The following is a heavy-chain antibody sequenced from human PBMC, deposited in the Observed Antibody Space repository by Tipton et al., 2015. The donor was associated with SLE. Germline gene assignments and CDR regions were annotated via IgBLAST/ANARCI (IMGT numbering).Heavy chain of an antibody. J-gene: IGHJ4*02. CDR3: TRGGADF. CDR2: ISSDGSNT. V-gene: IGHV3-64*01. Sequence: GSLRLSCAASGFTFSNYGMSWVRQAPGKGLEYVSGISSDGSNTYFANSVKGRFTISRDNSKNSLFLQMDSLRAEDKAVYYCTRGGADFWGRGILVTVSS. CDR1: GFTFSNYG.